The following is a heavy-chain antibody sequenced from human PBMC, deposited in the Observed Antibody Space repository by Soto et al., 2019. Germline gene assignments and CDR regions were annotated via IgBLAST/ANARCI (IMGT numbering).Heavy chain of an antibody. CDR1: GDSISSGGYS. CDR3: ARDSRSGYYLEY. Sequence: QLQLRKSGSGLVKPSQTLSLTCTVSGDSISSGGYSWNWIRQPPGKGLEWIGYIYHSGGTDYNPSLKSRVTITVDSSNNQFSLKLRSVTAADTAVYYCARDSRSGYYLEYWGQGTLVTVSS. D-gene: IGHD3-22*01. V-gene: IGHV4-30-2*01. J-gene: IGHJ4*02. CDR2: IYHSGGT.